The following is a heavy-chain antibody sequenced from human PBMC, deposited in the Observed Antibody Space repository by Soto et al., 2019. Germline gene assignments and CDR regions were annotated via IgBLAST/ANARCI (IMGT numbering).Heavy chain of an antibody. CDR1: GFTFSSYA. D-gene: IGHD2-15*01. Sequence: GGSLRLSCAASGFTFSSYAMSWVRQTPGKGLEWVSVISGSGGSTYYADSVKGRFTISRDNSKNTLYLQMNSLRAEDTAVYYCAKKRGAGYCSGGSCYLDYWGQGTLVTVSS. CDR3: AKKRGAGYCSGGSCYLDY. V-gene: IGHV3-23*01. CDR2: ISGSGGST. J-gene: IGHJ4*02.